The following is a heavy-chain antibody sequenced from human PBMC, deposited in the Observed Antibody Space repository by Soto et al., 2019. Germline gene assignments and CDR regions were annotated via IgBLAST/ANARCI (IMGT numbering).Heavy chain of an antibody. CDR1: GGSISSGDYY. D-gene: IGHD3-10*01. CDR3: ARGVNYYNEGVDAFDV. Sequence: SETLSLTCTVSGGSISSGDYYWTWIRQPPGKGLEWLGSIHYSGSTYYNTSLKSRVAISLDTSTNQFSLRLTSVTAADTAVFFFARGVNYYNEGVDAFDVWGQGTMVTVS. J-gene: IGHJ3*01. V-gene: IGHV4-30-4*01. CDR2: IHYSGST.